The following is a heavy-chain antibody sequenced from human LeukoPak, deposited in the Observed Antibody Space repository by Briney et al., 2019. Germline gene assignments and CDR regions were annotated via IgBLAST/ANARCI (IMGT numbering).Heavy chain of an antibody. V-gene: IGHV4-61*02. CDR3: ARDETYSSDWQSNHYYYYMDV. CDR2: IHTSGST. D-gene: IGHD6-19*01. CDR1: GGSITGSSYY. J-gene: IGHJ6*03. Sequence: SSETLSLTCTVSGGSITGSSYYWSWIRQPAGKALEWLGRIHTSGSTNYNPSLKSRVTISRDSAKNQFSLKLSSVTAADTAVYYCARDETYSSDWQSNHYYYYMDVWGKGTTVTVS.